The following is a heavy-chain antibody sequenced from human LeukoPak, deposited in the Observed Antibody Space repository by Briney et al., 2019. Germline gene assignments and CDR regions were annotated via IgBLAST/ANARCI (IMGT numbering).Heavy chain of an antibody. J-gene: IGHJ6*02. Sequence: GALVKVSCKTSGYTFTNYGVSWVRQAPGQGLEWMGIINPSGGSTSYAQKFQGRVTMTRDTSTSTVYMELSSLRSEDTAVYYCARDRMALLRFGELLRTENYYYYYGMDVWGQGTKVNGSS. CDR1: GYTFTNYG. D-gene: IGHD3-10*01. CDR3: ARDRMALLRFGELLRTENYYYYYGMDV. CDR2: INPSGGST. V-gene: IGHV1-46*01.